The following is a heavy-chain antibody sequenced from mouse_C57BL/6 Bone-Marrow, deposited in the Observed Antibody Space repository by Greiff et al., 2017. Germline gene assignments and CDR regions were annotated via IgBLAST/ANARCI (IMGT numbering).Heavy chain of an antibody. CDR2: IHPSDSDT. CDR3: AIGDYYGSRYYAMDY. J-gene: IGHJ4*01. V-gene: IGHV1-74*01. D-gene: IGHD1-1*01. CDR1: GYTFTSYW. Sequence: VQLQQPGAELVKPGASVKVSCKASGYTFTSYWMHWVKQRPGQGLEWIGRIHPSDSDTNYNQKFKGKATLTVDKSSSTAYMQLSSLTSEDSAVYYCAIGDYYGSRYYAMDYWGQGTSVTVSS.